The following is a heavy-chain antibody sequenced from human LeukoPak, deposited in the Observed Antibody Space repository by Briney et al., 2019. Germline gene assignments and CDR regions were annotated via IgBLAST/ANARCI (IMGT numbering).Heavy chain of an antibody. Sequence: GGSLRLSCAASGVIFSNYAMSWVRQAPGKGLEWVAAICGSGGSTYYADSVKGRFTISRDNSKNPLYLQMNSLRAEDTAVYHCAKDPVLLWFGEFLGYWGQGTLVTVSS. CDR2: ICGSGGST. J-gene: IGHJ4*02. CDR3: AKDPVLLWFGEFLGY. D-gene: IGHD3-10*01. V-gene: IGHV3-23*01. CDR1: GVIFSNYA.